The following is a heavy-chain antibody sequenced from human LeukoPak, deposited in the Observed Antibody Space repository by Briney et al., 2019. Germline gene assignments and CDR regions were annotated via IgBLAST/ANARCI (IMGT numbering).Heavy chain of an antibody. D-gene: IGHD4-17*01. CDR3: AKDRGLRDITVTFPDY. V-gene: IGHV3-66*01. Sequence: AGGSLRLSCAASGFTVSSNYMSWVRQAPGKGLEWVSVIYSGGSTYYADSVKGRFTISRDNSKNTLYLQMNSLRAEDTAVYYCAKDRGLRDITVTFPDYWGQGTLVTVSS. CDR2: IYSGGST. CDR1: GFTVSSNY. J-gene: IGHJ4*02.